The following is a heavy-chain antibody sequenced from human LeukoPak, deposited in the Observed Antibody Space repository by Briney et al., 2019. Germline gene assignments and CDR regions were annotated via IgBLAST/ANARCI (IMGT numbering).Heavy chain of an antibody. CDR3: ARPNYGSHWGYFDY. CDR2: ISYDGSDK. CDR1: GFTFRTYS. D-gene: IGHD4-17*01. Sequence: GRSLRLSCAASGFTFRTYSMHWVRQAPGKGLQWVAVISYDGSDKYYADSVKGRFTISRDNSKSTVYLQMSTLTAEDTAVYYCARPNYGSHWGYFDYWGQGTLVTVSS. J-gene: IGHJ4*02. V-gene: IGHV3-30*04.